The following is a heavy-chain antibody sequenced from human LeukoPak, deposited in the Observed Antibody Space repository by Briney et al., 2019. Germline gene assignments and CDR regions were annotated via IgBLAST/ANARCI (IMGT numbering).Heavy chain of an antibody. D-gene: IGHD5-12*01. CDR1: GYTFTSYD. Sequence: GASVKVSCKASGYTFTSYDINWVRQATGQGLEWMGWINPNSGGTNYAQKFQGRVTMTRDTSISTAYMELSRLRSDDTAVYYCARDHPGYSGYEWGQGTLVTVSS. J-gene: IGHJ4*02. CDR2: INPNSGGT. V-gene: IGHV1-2*02. CDR3: ARDHPGYSGYE.